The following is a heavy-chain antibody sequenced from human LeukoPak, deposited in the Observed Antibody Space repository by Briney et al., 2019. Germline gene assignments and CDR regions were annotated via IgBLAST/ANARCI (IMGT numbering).Heavy chain of an antibody. J-gene: IGHJ4*02. CDR3: ARAGHYYDSNYDY. CDR1: GGTFTSYA. V-gene: IGHV1-69*05. Sequence: GPSVKVSCKASGGTFTSYAISWVPQAPGEGLEWMGGIIPIFGTANYAQKFQGRVTITTDESTSTAYMELSSLRSEDTAVYYCARAGHYYDSNYDYWGQGALVTVSS. CDR2: IIPIFGTA. D-gene: IGHD3-22*01.